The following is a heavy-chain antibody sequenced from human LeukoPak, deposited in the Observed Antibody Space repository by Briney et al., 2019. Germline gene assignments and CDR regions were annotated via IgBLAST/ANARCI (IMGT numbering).Heavy chain of an antibody. CDR2: MDGSGTYT. CDR1: GFTVSPFA. D-gene: IGHD6-19*01. Sequence: GGSLRLSCAGSGFTVSPFAMIWVRQAPGKGLEWLSSMDGSGTYTHYADSVKGRFTISRDNSKNTVHLYMNNLRAEDTALYYCAKALFSEWLTPEDWGQGTLVTVSS. J-gene: IGHJ4*02. CDR3: AKALFSEWLTPED. V-gene: IGHV3-23*05.